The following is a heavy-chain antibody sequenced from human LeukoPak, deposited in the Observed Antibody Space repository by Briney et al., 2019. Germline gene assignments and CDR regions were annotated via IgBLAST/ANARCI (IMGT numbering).Heavy chain of an antibody. D-gene: IGHD3-22*01. CDR2: ISYDGSDR. J-gene: IGHJ4*02. CDR3: ARRDSSGYYPYYFDS. V-gene: IGHV3-30*03. CDR1: GFTFSNYG. Sequence: GRSLRLSCAASGFTFSNYGMHWVRQAPGKGLEWVAVISYDGSDRFYTDSVKGRFTISRDTSTNTLYLQMNTLRPEDTAVYYCARRDSSGYYPYYFDSWGQGTLVTVSS.